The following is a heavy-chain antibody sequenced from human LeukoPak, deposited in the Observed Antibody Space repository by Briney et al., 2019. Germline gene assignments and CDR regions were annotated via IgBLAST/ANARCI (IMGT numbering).Heavy chain of an antibody. CDR3: ARDVATIRNWFDP. CDR2: IYYSGST. J-gene: IGHJ5*02. Sequence: TSETLSLTCAVYGGSFSSYYWGWIREPPGTGLEWIGSIYYSGSTYYNPSLKSRVTISVDTSKNQFSLKLSSVTAADTAVYYCARDVATIRNWFDPWGQGTLVTVSS. D-gene: IGHD5-12*01. V-gene: IGHV4-39*07. CDR1: GGSFSSYY.